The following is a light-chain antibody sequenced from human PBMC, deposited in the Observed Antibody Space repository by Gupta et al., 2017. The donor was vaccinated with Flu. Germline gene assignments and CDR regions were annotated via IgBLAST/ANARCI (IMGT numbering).Light chain of an antibody. J-gene: IGLJ3*02. V-gene: IGLV2-14*01. CDR3: SADTSTSTLV. CDR2: EVN. Sequence: SALTQPASASGSPGQAINISCTGTSSEIGDYNYVSWYQQPPSKAPKLMIYEVNKRAAGVSDGFSGSKAGNTASLTIYGLQDVVEAVYHGSADTSTSTLVFGGGTRPTVL. CDR1: SSEIGDYNY.